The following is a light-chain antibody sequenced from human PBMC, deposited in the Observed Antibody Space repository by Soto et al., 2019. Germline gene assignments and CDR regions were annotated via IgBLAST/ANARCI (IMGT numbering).Light chain of an antibody. CDR1: SSDIGSYNH. Sequence: QSALTQPPSASGSPGQSVTISCTGTSSDIGSYNHVSWYQQHPGKAPKLMIYEVSKRPSGVPDRFSGSKSGNTASLTVSGLQAEDEADYYCSSFAGSTVVFGGGTKLT. CDR2: EVS. V-gene: IGLV2-8*01. J-gene: IGLJ2*01. CDR3: SSFAGSTVV.